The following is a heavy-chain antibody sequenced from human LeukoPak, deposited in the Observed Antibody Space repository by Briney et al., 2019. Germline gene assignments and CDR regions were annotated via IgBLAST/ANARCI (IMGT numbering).Heavy chain of an antibody. J-gene: IGHJ4*02. CDR2: IIPILGIA. D-gene: IGHD3-16*02. V-gene: IGHV1-69*04. CDR1: GGTFISYA. Sequence: SVKVSCKASGGTFISYAISWVRQAPGQGLEWMGRIIPILGIANYAQKFQGRVTITADKSTSTAYMELSSLRSEDTAVYYCARESLGELSFDEYFDYWGQGTLVTVSS. CDR3: ARESLGELSFDEYFDY.